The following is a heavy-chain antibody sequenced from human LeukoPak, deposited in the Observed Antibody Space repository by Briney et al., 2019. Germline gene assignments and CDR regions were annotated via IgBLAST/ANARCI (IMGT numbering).Heavy chain of an antibody. D-gene: IGHD3-10*01. CDR1: GFTFSSYG. CDR2: IRYDGSNK. CDR3: AKDRLQFGEGEYVMDV. Sequence: GGSLRLSCAASGFTFSSYGMHWVRQAPGEGLEWVAFIRYDGSNKYYADSVKGRFTISRDNSKNTLYLQMNSLRAEDTAVYYCAKDRLQFGEGEYVMDVWGQGTTVTVSS. J-gene: IGHJ6*02. V-gene: IGHV3-30*02.